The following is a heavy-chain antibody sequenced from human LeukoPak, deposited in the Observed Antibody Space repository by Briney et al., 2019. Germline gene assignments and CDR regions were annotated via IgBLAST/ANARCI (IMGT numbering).Heavy chain of an antibody. V-gene: IGHV1-8*01. J-gene: IGHJ6*02. D-gene: IGHD1-14*01. CDR2: MNPNSGNT. CDR3: ARGNRPRGLGYYYGMDV. CDR1: GYTFTSYD. Sequence: GASVKVSCKASGYTFTSYDINWVRQATGQGLEWMGWMNPNSGNTGYAQKFQGRVTMTRNTYISTAYMELSSLRSEDTAVYYCARGNRPRGLGYYYGMDVWGQGTTVTVSS.